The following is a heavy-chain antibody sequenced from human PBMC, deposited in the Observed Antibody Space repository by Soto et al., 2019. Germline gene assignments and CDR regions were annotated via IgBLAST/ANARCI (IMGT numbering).Heavy chain of an antibody. Sequence: QVQLVESGGGVVQPGRSLRLSCAASGFTFRSYGMHWVRQAPGKGLEWVAVIWYDGSNKYYADSVKGRFTISRDNSKNTLYLQMNSLRAEDTAVYYCAREPTSTGYSSGPADYWGQGTLVTVSS. CDR3: AREPTSTGYSSGPADY. CDR2: IWYDGSNK. D-gene: IGHD6-19*01. J-gene: IGHJ4*02. V-gene: IGHV3-33*01. CDR1: GFTFRSYG.